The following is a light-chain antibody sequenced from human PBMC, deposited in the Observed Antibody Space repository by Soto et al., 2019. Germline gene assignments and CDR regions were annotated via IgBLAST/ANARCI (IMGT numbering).Light chain of an antibody. Sequence: LQIPPSPSTPSGCVVYRVPLTCLARPGISSWLAWYQQKPGKAPKLLIYKESSLESGVPSRFSGSGSGTEFTLTISSLQPDDFAHYYCQQYNSYYPTWTLGQGTKM. V-gene: IGKV1-5*03. CDR2: KES. CDR1: PGISSW. J-gene: IGKJ1*01. CDR3: QQYNSYYPTWT.